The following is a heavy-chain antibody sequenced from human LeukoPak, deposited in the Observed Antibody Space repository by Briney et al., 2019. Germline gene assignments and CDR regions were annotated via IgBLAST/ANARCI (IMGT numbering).Heavy chain of an antibody. V-gene: IGHV4-59*12. Sequence: PSETLSLTCTVSGGSISSYYWSWIRQPPGKGLEWIGYIYYSGSTNYNPSLKSRVTLSVDTSKNQFSLKLSSVTAADTAVYYCARGAYYDSSGYYYRDYYYYMDVWGKGTTVTVSS. CDR3: ARGAYYDSSGYYYRDYYYYMDV. CDR2: IYYSGST. D-gene: IGHD3-22*01. J-gene: IGHJ6*03. CDR1: GGSISSYY.